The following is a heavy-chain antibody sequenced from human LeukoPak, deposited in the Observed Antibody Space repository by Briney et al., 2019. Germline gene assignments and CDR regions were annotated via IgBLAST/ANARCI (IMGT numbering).Heavy chain of an antibody. J-gene: IGHJ3*02. CDR2: IYPGGST. CDR3: ARHSRSGSGGYENAFDI. D-gene: IGHD5-12*01. V-gene: IGHV4-39*01. CDR1: GGSISSSSYY. Sequence: SETLSLTCTVSGGSISSSSYYWDWLRQSPGKGLEWIGNIYPGGSTYYTPSLKSRVTISVDTSKNQFSLKLSSVTAADTAIYFCARHSRSGSGGYENAFDIWGQGTMVTVSS.